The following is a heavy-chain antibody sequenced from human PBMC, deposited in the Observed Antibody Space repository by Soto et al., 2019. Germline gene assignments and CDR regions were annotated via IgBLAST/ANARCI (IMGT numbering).Heavy chain of an antibody. V-gene: IGHV4-39*01. J-gene: IGHJ6*03. CDR1: GGSISSSSYY. Sequence: SETLSLTCTVSGGSISSSSYYWGWIRQPPGKGLEWIGSIYYSGSTYYNPSLKSRVTISVDTSKNQFSLKLSSVTAADTAVYYCAREAYNWGIASYYMDVWGKGTTVTVS. CDR2: IYYSGST. CDR3: AREAYNWGIASYYMDV. D-gene: IGHD1-20*01.